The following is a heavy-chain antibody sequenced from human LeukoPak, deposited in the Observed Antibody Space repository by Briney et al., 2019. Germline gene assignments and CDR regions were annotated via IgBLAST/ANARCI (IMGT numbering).Heavy chain of an antibody. CDR2: INPNSGDT. D-gene: IGHD2-21*02. V-gene: IGHV1-2*06. Sequence: ASVKVSCKASGYTFTGYYVHWVRQAPGQGLEWMGRINPNSGDTNYAQKFQGRVTMTRDMSISTAYMELSRLRSDDTAVYYCGRDYCGGDCFPDYWGQGTLVTVSS. CDR3: GRDYCGGDCFPDY. CDR1: GYTFTGYY. J-gene: IGHJ4*02.